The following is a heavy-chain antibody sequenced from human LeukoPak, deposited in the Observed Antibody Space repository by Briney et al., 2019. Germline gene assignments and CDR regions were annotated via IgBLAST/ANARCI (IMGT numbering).Heavy chain of an antibody. CDR3: ARGVYSSSSVNWFDP. CDR2: ISAYNGNT. D-gene: IGHD6-6*01. V-gene: IGHV1-18*01. J-gene: IGHJ5*02. CDR1: GYTFTSYG. Sequence: GSVKVSCKASGYTFTSYGISWVRQAPGQGLEWMGWISAYNGNTNYAQKLQGRVTMTTDTSTSTAYMELRSLRSEDTAVYYCARGVYSSSSVNWFDPWGQGTLVTVSS.